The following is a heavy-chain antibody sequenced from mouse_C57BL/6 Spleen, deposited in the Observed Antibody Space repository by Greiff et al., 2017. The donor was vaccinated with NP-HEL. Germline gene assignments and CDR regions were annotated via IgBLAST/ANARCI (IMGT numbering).Heavy chain of an antibody. Sequence: LVKPGASVKLSCKASGYTFTSYWMHWVKQRPGQGLEWIGEIDPSDSDTTYNYKFKGKATLTVDKSSSTAYMQHRSLTSEDSAVYYCARLSVGLDYWGQGTSVTVSS. J-gene: IGHJ4*01. CDR2: IDPSDSDT. V-gene: IGHV1-69*02. CDR3: ARLSVGLDY. CDR1: GYTFTSYW.